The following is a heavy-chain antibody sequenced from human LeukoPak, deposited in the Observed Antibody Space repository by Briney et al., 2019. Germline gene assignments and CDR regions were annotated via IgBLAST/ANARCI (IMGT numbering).Heavy chain of an antibody. V-gene: IGHV5-51*01. CDR2: IYPGDSDT. D-gene: IGHD2-15*01. J-gene: IGHJ3*02. Sequence: GESLKISCKGSGYSFNTYWIAWVRQMPGKGLEWMGIIYPGDSDTRYSPPFQGQVSISADKSINTAYLQWSSLKASATAIYYCARRQYCSGGDCYSGAVEIWGQGTMVTVSS. CDR3: ARRQYCSGGDCYSGAVEI. CDR1: GYSFNTYW.